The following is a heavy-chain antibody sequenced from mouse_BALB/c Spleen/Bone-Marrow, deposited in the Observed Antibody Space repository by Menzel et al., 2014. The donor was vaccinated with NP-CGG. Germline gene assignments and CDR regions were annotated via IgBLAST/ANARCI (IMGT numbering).Heavy chain of an antibody. CDR3: AREGPTMIMTDFDY. CDR1: GFSLTSYG. Sequence: QVQLQQSGPGLVAPSQSLSITCTVSGFSLTSYGLHWVRQPPGKGLEWLGVIWAGGSTNYNSALMSRLSISKDNSKSQVFLKMNSLQTDDTAMYYCAREGPTMIMTDFDYWGQGTTLTVSS. CDR2: IWAGGST. V-gene: IGHV2-9*02. D-gene: IGHD2-4*01. J-gene: IGHJ2*01.